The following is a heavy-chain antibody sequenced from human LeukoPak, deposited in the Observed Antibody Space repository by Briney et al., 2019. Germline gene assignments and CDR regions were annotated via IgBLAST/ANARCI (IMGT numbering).Heavy chain of an antibody. CDR2: ISYSGST. Sequence: SETLSLTCTVSGGSISSYYWSWIRQPAGKGLEWIGYISYSGSTYYNPSLKSRVTISVDTSKNQFSLKLSSVTAADTAVYYCASRSKAARRGYFDLWGRGTLVTVSS. V-gene: IGHV4-59*06. CDR1: GGSISSYY. CDR3: ASRSKAARRGYFDL. D-gene: IGHD1-1*01. J-gene: IGHJ2*01.